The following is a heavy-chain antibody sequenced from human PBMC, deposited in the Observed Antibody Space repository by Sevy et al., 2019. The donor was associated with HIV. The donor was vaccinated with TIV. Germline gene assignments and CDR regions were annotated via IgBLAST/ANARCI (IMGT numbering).Heavy chain of an antibody. CDR2: FSFGCGRI. CDR1: GFTFAKYS. CDR3: AREGCTQPHDY. Sequence: GALRLSCAASGFTFAKYSMSWVRQAPGKGLEWVSTFSFGCGRINYTDSVKGRFTISRDDSKNTLFLQMNSLRAEDTATYFCAREGCTQPHDYWGQGTLVTVSS. V-gene: IGHV3-23*01. J-gene: IGHJ4*02. D-gene: IGHD2-8*01.